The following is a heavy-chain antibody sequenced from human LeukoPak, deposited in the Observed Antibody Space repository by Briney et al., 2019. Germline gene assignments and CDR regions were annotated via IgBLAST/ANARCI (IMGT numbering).Heavy chain of an antibody. CDR3: ARVRYSSSWYDYYYYYMDV. V-gene: IGHV4-34*01. CDR2: INHYGST. D-gene: IGHD6-13*01. J-gene: IGHJ6*03. CDR1: GESLSNYY. Sequence: SETLSLTCAVYGESLSNYYWSWIRQPPGKGLEWIGEINHYGSTNYNPSLKSRITISVDTSKNQFSLKLSSVTAADTAVYYCARVRYSSSWYDYYYYYMDVWGKGTTVTVSS.